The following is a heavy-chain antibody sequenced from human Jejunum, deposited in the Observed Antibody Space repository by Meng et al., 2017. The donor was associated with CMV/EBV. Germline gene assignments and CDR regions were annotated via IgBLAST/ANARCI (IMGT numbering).Heavy chain of an antibody. CDR1: GFTFSSYW. CDR2: IHSDGSST. Sequence: CAASGFTFSSYWMHWVRKAPGKGLVWVARIHSDGSSTNYADSVKGRFTISRDNAKNTLYLQMNSLRAEDTAVYYCVRGGGTYYDYWGQGSRVTVSS. D-gene: IGHD3-10*01. CDR3: VRGGGTYYDY. V-gene: IGHV3-74*01. J-gene: IGHJ4*02.